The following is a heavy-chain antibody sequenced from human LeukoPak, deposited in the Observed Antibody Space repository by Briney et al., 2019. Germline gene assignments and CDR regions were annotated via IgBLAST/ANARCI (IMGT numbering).Heavy chain of an antibody. CDR1: GFTFSDYY. Sequence: GGSLRLSCVASGFTFSDYYMSWIRQTPGKGLEWVSAISGSGGSTYYADSVKGRFTISRDNSKNTLYLQMNSLRAEDTAVYYCAKLAGSYYDYWGQGTLVTVSS. V-gene: IGHV3-23*01. D-gene: IGHD6-19*01. CDR2: ISGSGGST. J-gene: IGHJ4*02. CDR3: AKLAGSYYDY.